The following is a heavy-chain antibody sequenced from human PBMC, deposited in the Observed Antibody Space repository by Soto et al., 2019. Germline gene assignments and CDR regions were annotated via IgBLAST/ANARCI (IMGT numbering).Heavy chain of an antibody. D-gene: IGHD1-1*01. J-gene: IGHJ5*02. CDR1: GGSFPSYA. CDR2: IIPIFGTP. CDR3: VTDPQHHSGNWDTDVWFGT. Sequence: QVQLVQAAAELKKPGSSVKGSCKASGGSFPSYAFGWVRQAPGQGLEWVGGIIPIFGTPTYAQKFQGRVNISADRSTSTADVALSGLSSEDTAVYFCVTDPQHHSGNWDTDVWFGTWGQGTLVIVSS. V-gene: IGHV1-69*06.